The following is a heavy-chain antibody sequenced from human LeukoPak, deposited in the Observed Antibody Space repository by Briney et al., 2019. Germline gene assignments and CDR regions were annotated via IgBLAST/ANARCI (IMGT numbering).Heavy chain of an antibody. J-gene: IGHJ4*02. CDR3: ARADSSGWRD. CDR1: GGSISSYY. CDR2: IYYSGST. D-gene: IGHD6-19*01. V-gene: IGHV4-59*01. Sequence: SETLSLTCTVSGGSISSYYWSWIRQPPGKGLEWIGYIYYSGSTNYNPSLKSRVTISVDTSKNQFSLKLSSVTAADTAVYHCARADSSGWRDWGQGTLVTVSS.